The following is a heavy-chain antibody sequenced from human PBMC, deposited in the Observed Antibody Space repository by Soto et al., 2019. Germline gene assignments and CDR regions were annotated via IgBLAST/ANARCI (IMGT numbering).Heavy chain of an antibody. CDR2: IYPGDSDT. J-gene: IGHJ5*02. D-gene: IGHD6-19*01. CDR3: ARRSLTYSSGWSKIDWFDP. CDR1: GYSFTSYW. V-gene: IGHV5-51*01. Sequence: PGESLKISCKCSGYSFTSYWIGLVRQMPGKGLEWMGIIYPGDSDTRYSPSFQGQVTISADKSISTAYLQWSSLKASDTAMYYCARRSLTYSSGWSKIDWFDPWGQGTLVTVSS.